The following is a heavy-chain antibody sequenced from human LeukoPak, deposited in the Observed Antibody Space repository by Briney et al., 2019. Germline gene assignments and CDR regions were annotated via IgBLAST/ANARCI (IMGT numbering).Heavy chain of an antibody. J-gene: IGHJ5*02. CDR3: ASQGPHYDFWSGYSNWFDP. V-gene: IGHV1-2*06. Sequence: ASVKVSCKASGYTFTGYYMHWVRQAPGQGLEWMVRINPNSGGTNYAQKFQGRGTMTRDTSISTAYMELSRLRSDDTAVYYCASQGPHYDFWSGYSNWFDPWGQGTLVTVSS. CDR2: INPNSGGT. CDR1: GYTFTGYY. D-gene: IGHD3-3*01.